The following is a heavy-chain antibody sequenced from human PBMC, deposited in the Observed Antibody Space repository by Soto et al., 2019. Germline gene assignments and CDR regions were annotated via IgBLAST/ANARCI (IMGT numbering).Heavy chain of an antibody. Sequence: GGSLTLTCEASGFTFSRVSMNWVRQLPGKGLEWVASISSASSETWYADSVKGRFIISRDNAQNSLFLQMTTLRPEDWAIYCCAGVAYWGPGTQVTVSS. CDR2: ISSASSET. V-gene: IGHV3-21*01. CDR3: AGVAY. J-gene: IGHJ4*02. CDR1: GFTFSRVS.